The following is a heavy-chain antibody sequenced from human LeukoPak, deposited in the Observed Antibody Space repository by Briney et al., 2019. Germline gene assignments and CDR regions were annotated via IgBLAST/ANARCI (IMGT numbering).Heavy chain of an antibody. D-gene: IGHD2-15*01. CDR1: GGTFSSYA. CDR2: IIPIFGTA. J-gene: IGHJ5*02. CDR3: ARDLRISSARAGFDP. V-gene: IGHV1-69*06. Sequence: SVKVSCKASGGTFSSYAISWVRQAPGQGLEWMGGIIPIFGTANYAQKFQGRVTITADKSTSTAYMELSSLRSEDTAVYYCARDLRISSARAGFDPWGQGTLVTVSS.